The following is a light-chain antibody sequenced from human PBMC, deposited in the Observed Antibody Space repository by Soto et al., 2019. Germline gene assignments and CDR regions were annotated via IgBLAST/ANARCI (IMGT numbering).Light chain of an antibody. CDR2: DVS. CDR1: QAINNY. V-gene: IGKV1-27*01. CDR3: QKYNGAPWT. Sequence: DIQMTQSPSSLSASVGDTVTITCRASQAINNYLAWYQKKPGKVPKLLIYDVSTLQSGVPSRFSGSGSGTDFTLSISSLQPEDVATYFCQKYNGAPWTFGQGTKVEI. J-gene: IGKJ1*01.